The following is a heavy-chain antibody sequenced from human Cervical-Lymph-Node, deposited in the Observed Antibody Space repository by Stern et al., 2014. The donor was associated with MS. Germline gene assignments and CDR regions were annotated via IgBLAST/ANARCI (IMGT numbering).Heavy chain of an antibody. D-gene: IGHD2-21*01. Sequence: EVQLVESGGGLVQPGGSLRLSCAASGLTFTSYSMNWVRQAPGKGLEWVSYISRTSTTIYYADYVKGRFTISRDNVKNSVYLHMNGLRDEDTAVYYWATILPEAGGLYFDYWGQGTLLTVSS. CDR3: ATILPEAGGLYFDY. V-gene: IGHV3-48*02. CDR1: GLTFTSYS. J-gene: IGHJ4*02. CDR2: ISRTSTTI.